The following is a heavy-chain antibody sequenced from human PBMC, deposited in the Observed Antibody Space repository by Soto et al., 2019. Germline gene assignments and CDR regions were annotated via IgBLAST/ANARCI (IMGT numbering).Heavy chain of an antibody. Sequence: GGSLRLSCAASGFTFSSYAIHWVRQAPGKGLEWVAVISYDGSERYYADSVKGRFTISRDNTKNTLDLQMNSLRADDTAVYYCAKALGELSPESFDYWGQGTLVTVSS. D-gene: IGHD3-16*02. CDR1: GFTFSSYA. J-gene: IGHJ4*02. V-gene: IGHV3-30*18. CDR3: AKALGELSPESFDY. CDR2: ISYDGSER.